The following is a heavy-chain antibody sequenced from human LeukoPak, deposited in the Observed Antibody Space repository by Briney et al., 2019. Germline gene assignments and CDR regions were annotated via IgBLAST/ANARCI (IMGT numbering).Heavy chain of an antibody. CDR2: ISYDGSNK. CDR1: GFTFSGYA. J-gene: IGHJ4*02. Sequence: GGSLRLSCAASGFTFSGYAMHWVCQAPGKGLEWVAVISYDGSNKYYADSVKGRFTISRDNSKNTLYLQMNSLRAEDTAVYYCARGPSGWPFDYWGQGTLVTVSS. CDR3: ARGPSGWPFDY. V-gene: IGHV3-30*01. D-gene: IGHD6-19*01.